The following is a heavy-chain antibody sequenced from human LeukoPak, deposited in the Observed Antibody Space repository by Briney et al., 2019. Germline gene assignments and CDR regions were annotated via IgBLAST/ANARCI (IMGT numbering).Heavy chain of an antibody. D-gene: IGHD6-13*01. J-gene: IGHJ4*02. CDR1: GFTLSSYG. V-gene: IGHV3-33*06. CDR3: AKDPTSTPYSSSWFDY. CDR2: IWYDGSNK. Sequence: GGSLRLSCAASGFTLSSYGMHWVRQAPGKGLEWVAVIWYDGSNKYYADSVKGRFTISRGNSKNTLYLQMNSLRAEDAAVYYCAKDPTSTPYSSSWFDYWGQGTLVTVSS.